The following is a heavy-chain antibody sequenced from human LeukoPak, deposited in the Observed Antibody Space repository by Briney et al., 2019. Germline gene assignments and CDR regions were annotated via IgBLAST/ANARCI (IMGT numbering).Heavy chain of an antibody. J-gene: IGHJ4*02. CDR3: ARLKKERFGELFSRLTSTPRYYFDY. CDR1: DYSISSGYGYY. CDR2: IYHSGIT. V-gene: IGHV4-38-2*02. Sequence: PSETLSLTCTVSDYSISSGYGYYWGWIRQPPGKGLEWIGNIYHSGITYYNHFNSSLKSRVTISIDTSKNQFSLKLSSVTAADTAVYYCARLKKERFGELFSRLTSTPRYYFDYWGQGTLVTVSS. D-gene: IGHD3-10*01.